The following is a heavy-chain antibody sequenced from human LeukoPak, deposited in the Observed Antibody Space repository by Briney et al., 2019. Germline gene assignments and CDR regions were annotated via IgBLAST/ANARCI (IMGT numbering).Heavy chain of an antibody. Sequence: SVKVSCKASGGTFSSYAISWVRQAPGQGLEWMGRIIPILGIANYAQKFQGRVTITADKSTSTAYMELSSLRSEDTAVYYCARGADSGSYFNFDYWGQGTLVTVSS. J-gene: IGHJ4*02. CDR2: IIPILGIA. D-gene: IGHD1-26*01. CDR3: ARGADSGSYFNFDY. CDR1: GGTFSSYA. V-gene: IGHV1-69*04.